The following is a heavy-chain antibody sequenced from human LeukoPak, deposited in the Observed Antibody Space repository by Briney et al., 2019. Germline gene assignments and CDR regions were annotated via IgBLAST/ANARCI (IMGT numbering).Heavy chain of an antibody. CDR3: ARDLAYGSGMGYFDY. V-gene: IGHV4-4*07. CDR1: XXSISSYY. D-gene: IGHD3-10*01. CDR2: IYTSGST. J-gene: IGHJ4*02. Sequence: PSETLSLTCTXSXXSISSYYWSWIRQPAGKGLEWIGRIYTSGSTNYNPSLKSRVTMSVETSKNQFSLKLSSVTAADTAVYYCARDLAYGSGMGYFDYWGQGTLVTVSS.